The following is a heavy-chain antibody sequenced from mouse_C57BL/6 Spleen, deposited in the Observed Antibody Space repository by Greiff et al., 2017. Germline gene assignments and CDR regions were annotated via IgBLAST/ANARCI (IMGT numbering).Heavy chain of an antibody. D-gene: IGHD2-3*01. CDR1: GYSFTGYY. J-gene: IGHJ2*01. CDR2: INPSTGGT. CDR3: ARGGGYYDFDY. V-gene: IGHV1-42*01. Sequence: EVKLQESGPELVKPGASVKISCKASGYSFTGYYMNWVKQSPEKSLEWIGEINPSTGGTTYNQKFKAKATLTVDKSSSTAYMQLKSLTSEDSAVYYCARGGGYYDFDYWGQGTTLTVSS.